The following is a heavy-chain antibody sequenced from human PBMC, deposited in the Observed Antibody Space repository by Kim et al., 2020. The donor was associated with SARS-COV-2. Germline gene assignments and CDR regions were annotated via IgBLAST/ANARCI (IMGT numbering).Heavy chain of an antibody. CDR3: AREEVMVDAFDI. J-gene: IGHJ3*02. V-gene: IGHV3-30-3*01. CDR2: ISYDGSNK. Sequence: GGSLRLSCAASGFTFSSYAMHWVRQAPGKGLEWVAVISYDGSNKYYADSVKGRFTISRDNSKNTLYLQMNSLRAEDTAVYYCAREEVMVDAFDIWRQGTMVTVSS. CDR1: GFTFSSYA. D-gene: IGHD3-10*01.